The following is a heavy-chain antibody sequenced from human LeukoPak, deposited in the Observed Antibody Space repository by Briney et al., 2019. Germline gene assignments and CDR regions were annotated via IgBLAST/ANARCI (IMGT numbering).Heavy chain of an antibody. J-gene: IGHJ4*02. D-gene: IGHD3-10*01. Sequence: SETLPLTCTVSGGSISSGGYYWSWIRQHPGKGLEWIGYIYYSGSTNYNPSLKSRVTISVDTSKNQFSLKLSSVTAADTAVYYCASGVSGSGDLYFDYWGQGTLVTVSS. CDR2: IYYSGST. V-gene: IGHV4-61*08. CDR3: ASGVSGSGDLYFDY. CDR1: GGSISSGGYY.